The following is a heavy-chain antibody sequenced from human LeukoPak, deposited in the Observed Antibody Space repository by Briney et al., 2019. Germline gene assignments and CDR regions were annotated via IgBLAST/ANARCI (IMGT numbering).Heavy chain of an antibody. V-gene: IGHV3-7*05. CDR2: IKTDGSET. J-gene: IGHJ5*01. CDR1: GFTFSNYW. CDR3: ARTGKFDS. Sequence: GGSLRLSCAASGFTFSNYWMNWVRQAAGKGLEWVANIKTDGSETYYVDSVKGRFTISRDNAKNSVYLQMNSLRAEDTAIYYCARTGKFDSWGQGTLVTVSA.